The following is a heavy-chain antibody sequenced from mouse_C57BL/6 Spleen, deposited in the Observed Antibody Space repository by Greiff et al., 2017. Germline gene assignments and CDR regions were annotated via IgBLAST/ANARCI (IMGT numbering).Heavy chain of an antibody. V-gene: IGHV1-80*01. Sequence: QVQLQQSGAELVKPGASVKISCKASGYAFSSYWMNWVKQRPGKGLEWIGQIYPGDGDTNYNGKFKGKATLTADKSSSTAYMQLSSLTSEDSAVYFCARIYYYGSSYWYFDVWGTGTTVTVSS. J-gene: IGHJ1*03. D-gene: IGHD1-1*01. CDR1: GYAFSSYW. CDR3: ARIYYYGSSYWYFDV. CDR2: IYPGDGDT.